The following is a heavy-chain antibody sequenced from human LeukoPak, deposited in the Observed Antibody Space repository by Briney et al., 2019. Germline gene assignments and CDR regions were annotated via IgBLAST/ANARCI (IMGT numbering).Heavy chain of an antibody. V-gene: IGHV1-18*01. CDR2: ISAYNGNT. D-gene: IGHD6-6*01. CDR1: GYTFTSYG. J-gene: IGHJ4*02. CDR3: ARDRAYSSSSQF. Sequence: ASMKVSCKASGYTFTSYGISWVRQAPGQGLEWMGWISAYNGNTNHAQKLQGRVTMTTDTSTSTAYMELRSLRSGDTAVYYCARDRAYSSSSQFWGQGTLVTVSS.